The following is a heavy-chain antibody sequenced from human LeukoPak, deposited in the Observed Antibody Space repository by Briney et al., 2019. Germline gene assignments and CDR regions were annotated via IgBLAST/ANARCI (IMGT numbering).Heavy chain of an antibody. CDR1: GGTFISYA. D-gene: IGHD6-13*01. CDR3: ARAPAAAALNWFDP. J-gene: IGHJ5*02. CDR2: IIPIFGTA. V-gene: IGHV1-69*06. Sequence: ASVKVSCKASGGTFISYAISWVRQAPGQGLEWMGGIIPIFGTANYAQKFQGRVTITADKSTSTAYMELSSLRSEDTAVYYCARAPAAAALNWFDPWGQGTLVTVSS.